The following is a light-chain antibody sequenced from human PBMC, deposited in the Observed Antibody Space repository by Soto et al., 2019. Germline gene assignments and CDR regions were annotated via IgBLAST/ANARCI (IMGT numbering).Light chain of an antibody. CDR1: GSDVGGYNY. J-gene: IGLJ3*02. CDR3: SSYTSSSTWV. Sequence: QSALTQPASVSGSPGQSITISCTGTGSDVGGYNYVSWYQQQPGKDPKLMIYEVSNRPSGVSARFSGAKSGNTASLPISGLQAEDETDYYFSSYTSSSTWVFGGGTKLTVL. CDR2: EVS. V-gene: IGLV2-14*01.